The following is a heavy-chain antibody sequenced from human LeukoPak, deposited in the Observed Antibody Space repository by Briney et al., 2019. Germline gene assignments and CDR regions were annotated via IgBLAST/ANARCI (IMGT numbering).Heavy chain of an antibody. CDR1: GFTFSSYS. Sequence: GSLRLSCAASGFTFSSYSMNWVRQAPGKGLEWVSSISSSSYIYYADSVKGRFTISRDNAKNSLYLQMNSLRAEDTAVYYCATDSSGGNFDYWGQGTLVTVSS. D-gene: IGHD3-22*01. J-gene: IGHJ4*02. V-gene: IGHV3-21*01. CDR3: ATDSSGGNFDY. CDR2: ISSSSYI.